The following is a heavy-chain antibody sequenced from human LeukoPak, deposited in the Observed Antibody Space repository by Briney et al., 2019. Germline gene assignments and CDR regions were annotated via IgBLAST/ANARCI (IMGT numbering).Heavy chain of an antibody. Sequence: GGSLRLSCAASGFTFDAYGMSWVRQVPGKGPEWVSIISTDGDGKNNLDSVKGRFTLCRDNSKKTLYVQLSSLRVDDSAVYYCARRNGYYFDYWGQGALVTVSS. D-gene: IGHD2-8*01. CDR2: ISTDGDGK. J-gene: IGHJ4*02. CDR1: GFTFDAYG. V-gene: IGHV3-23*01. CDR3: ARRNGYYFDY.